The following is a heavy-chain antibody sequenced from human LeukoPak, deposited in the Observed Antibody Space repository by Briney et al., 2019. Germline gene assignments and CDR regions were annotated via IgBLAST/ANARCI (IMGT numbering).Heavy chain of an antibody. Sequence: PSETLSLTCTVSGGSISSSSYYWGWIRQPPGKGLEWIGSIYYSGSTYYNPSLKSRVTISVDTSKNQFSLKLSSVTAADTAVYYCARSGYYDFWSGYGYYYYYMDVWGKGTTVTVSS. CDR3: ARSGYYDFWSGYGYYYYYMDV. CDR1: GGSISSSSYY. CDR2: IYYSGST. D-gene: IGHD3-3*01. V-gene: IGHV4-39*07. J-gene: IGHJ6*03.